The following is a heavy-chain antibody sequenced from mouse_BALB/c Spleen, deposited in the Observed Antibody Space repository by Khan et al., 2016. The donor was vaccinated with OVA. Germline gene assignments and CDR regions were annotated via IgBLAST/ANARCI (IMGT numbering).Heavy chain of an antibody. D-gene: IGHD2-10*01. Sequence: VQLKESGPGLVAPSQSLSITCTISGFSLTNYGVHWVRQPPGKGLEWLVVIWSDGSTTYNSALKSRLTISKDNSKSQVFLKMNSLQTDDTAMYFCAGQPYYHYNIMDYWGQGTSVTVSS. CDR2: IWSDGST. V-gene: IGHV2-6-1*01. CDR3: AGQPYYHYNIMDY. CDR1: GFSLTNYG. J-gene: IGHJ4*01.